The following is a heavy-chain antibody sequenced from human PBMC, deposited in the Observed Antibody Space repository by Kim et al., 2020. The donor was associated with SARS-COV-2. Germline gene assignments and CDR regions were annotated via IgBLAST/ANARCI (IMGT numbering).Heavy chain of an antibody. CDR2: INAGNGNT. J-gene: IGHJ4*02. V-gene: IGHV1-3*01. D-gene: IGHD2-2*01. CDR1: GYTFTSYA. CDR3: ARDIVVVPAAIIFDY. Sequence: ASVKVSCKASGYTFTSYAMHWVRQAPGQRLEWMGWINAGNGNTKYSQKFQGRVTITRDTSASPAYMELSSLRSEDTAVYYCARDIVVVPAAIIFDYWGQGTLVTVSS.